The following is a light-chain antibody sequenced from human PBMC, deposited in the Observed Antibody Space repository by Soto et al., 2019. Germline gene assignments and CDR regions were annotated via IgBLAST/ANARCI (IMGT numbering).Light chain of an antibody. CDR1: QSLSGSY. CDR2: DVS. CDR3: QQYGRSPLT. Sequence: EIVLTQSPAALSLSPGDRATLSCGASQSLSGSYLAWYQQKPGLAPRLLIYDVSIRATGIPDRFSGSGSGTDFTLTISRLEPEDFAVYYCQQYGRSPLTFGGGTKVEIQ. J-gene: IGKJ4*01. V-gene: IGKV3D-20*01.